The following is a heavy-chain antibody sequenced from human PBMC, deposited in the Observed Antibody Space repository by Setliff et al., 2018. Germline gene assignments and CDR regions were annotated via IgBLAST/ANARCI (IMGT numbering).Heavy chain of an antibody. CDR2: ISSRSTYI. V-gene: IGHV3-21*06. D-gene: IGHD2-15*01. Sequence: PGGSLRLSCVASGFTFNNFAFNWVRQAPGKGLEWVSSISSRSTYIYYADSVKGRFTISRDNANNSLYLQMNSLRAEDTAMYYCAGFACNGGSCYLSASDHWGQGALVTVSS. J-gene: IGHJ4*02. CDR1: GFTFNNFA. CDR3: AGFACNGGSCYLSASDH.